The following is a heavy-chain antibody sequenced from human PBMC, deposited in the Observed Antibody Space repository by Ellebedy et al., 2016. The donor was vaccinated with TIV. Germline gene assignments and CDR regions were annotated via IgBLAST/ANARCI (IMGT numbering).Heavy chain of an antibody. J-gene: IGHJ4*02. CDR3: RRDPSERRGIYSNSAFFDY. CDR1: GFTFSSYW. CDR2: IDSVGSRT. D-gene: IGHD3-16*01. Sequence: PGGSLRLSCAAAGFTFSSYWMHWVRKAPGKGLVWVSRIDSVGSRTTYADSVKGRFTISRDNAQNALYLTMNSMRAEDTAVYYCRRDPSERRGIYSNSAFFDYWGQGTLVTVSS. V-gene: IGHV3-74*03.